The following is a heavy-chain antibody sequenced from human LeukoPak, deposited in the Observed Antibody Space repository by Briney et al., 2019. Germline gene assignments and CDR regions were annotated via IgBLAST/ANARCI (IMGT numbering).Heavy chain of an antibody. V-gene: IGHV3-74*03. J-gene: IGHJ4*02. CDR2: LNSDETSA. Sequence: PGGSLRLSCVISGFSFRNYWMHWVRQAPGRGLVWVSRLNSDETSATYADSVKGRFTISRDNAKNSLYLQMNSLRAEDTALYYCAKDMLVGALDYWGQGTLVTVSS. CDR1: GFSFRNYW. D-gene: IGHD1-26*01. CDR3: AKDMLVGALDY.